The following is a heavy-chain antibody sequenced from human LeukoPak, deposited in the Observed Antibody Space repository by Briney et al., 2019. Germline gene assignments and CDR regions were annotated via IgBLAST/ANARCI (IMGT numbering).Heavy chain of an antibody. CDR1: GVMFPSYW. J-gene: IGHJ4*02. CDR3: ARRHHFGFLDS. D-gene: IGHD3-10*01. V-gene: IGHV3-7*04. Sequence: GGSLRLSCAASGVMFPSYWMTWVRQAPGKGLEWVANIKQDGSEKYYVDSVKGRFTISRGNAKNSVYLQMNSLRAEDTAVYYCARRHHFGFLDSWGQGTLVTVSS. CDR2: IKQDGSEK.